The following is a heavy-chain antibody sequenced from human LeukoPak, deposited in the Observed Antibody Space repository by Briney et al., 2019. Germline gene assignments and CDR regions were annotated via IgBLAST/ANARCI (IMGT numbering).Heavy chain of an antibody. CDR2: IKQDGSEK. V-gene: IGHV3-7*01. J-gene: IGHJ4*02. D-gene: IGHD6-13*01. Sequence: PGGSLRLSCAASGFTFSSYWMSWARQAPGKGLEWVANIKQDGSEKYYVDSVKGRFTISRDNAKNSLYLQMNSLRAEDTAVYYCARDLSRIAAAGTLLDYWGQGTLVTVSS. CDR3: ARDLSRIAAAGTLLDY. CDR1: GFTFSSYW.